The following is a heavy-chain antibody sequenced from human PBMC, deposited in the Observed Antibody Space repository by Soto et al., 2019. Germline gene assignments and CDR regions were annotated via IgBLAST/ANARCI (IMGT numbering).Heavy chain of an antibody. Sequence: EVQLVESGGGLVQPGGSPRLSCVISGSTLSSHWMTWVRQAPGKGLEWVASINQDGFGKHYLDSVKGRFTISRDTAKSSLYLQMDSLRVEDTAVYYCAKDHGSGSYPYWGQGTLVTVS. CDR3: AKDHGSGSYPY. D-gene: IGHD1-26*01. CDR1: GSTLSSHW. J-gene: IGHJ4*02. V-gene: IGHV3-7*05. CDR2: INQDGFGK.